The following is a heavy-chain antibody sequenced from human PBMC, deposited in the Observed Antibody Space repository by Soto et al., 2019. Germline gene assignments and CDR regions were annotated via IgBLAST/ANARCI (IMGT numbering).Heavy chain of an antibody. CDR3: ARRIAAAGGYYYYAFDV. CDR1: GYNFDTYW. Sequence: PGESLKISCKGSGYNFDTYWINWVPQTPGKGLEWMGRIDPIDSKTKYSPSLEGHITISVDKSISTTYLQWSSLKASDTAIYYCARRIAAAGGYYYYAFDVWGQGTAVTVSS. J-gene: IGHJ6*02. CDR2: IDPIDSKT. D-gene: IGHD6-13*01. V-gene: IGHV5-10-1*01.